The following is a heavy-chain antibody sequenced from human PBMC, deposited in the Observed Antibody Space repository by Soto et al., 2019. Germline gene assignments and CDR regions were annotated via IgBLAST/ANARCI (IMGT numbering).Heavy chain of an antibody. V-gene: IGHV3-23*01. CDR2: VSANAGAT. CDR3: AKSMTTVTSKFDS. Sequence: EVQLLESGGDLVQPGGSLKLSCAASGFSFSSYAMSWVSQAPGKGLEWVAAVSANAGATVYSDSVKGRFTISRDNSKSTLYLQLSSLRAEDTAMYYCAKSMTTVTSKFDSWGQGTLVSVSS. J-gene: IGHJ4*02. CDR1: GFSFSSYA. D-gene: IGHD4-17*01.